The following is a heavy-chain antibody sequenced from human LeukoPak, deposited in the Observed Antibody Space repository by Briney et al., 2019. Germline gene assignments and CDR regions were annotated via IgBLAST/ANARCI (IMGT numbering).Heavy chain of an antibody. D-gene: IGHD6-13*01. J-gene: IGHJ3*02. CDR3: ARDQVYRTSWGHDAFDI. CDR2: IYYSGST. V-gene: IGHV4-39*07. CDR1: GGSISSSSYY. Sequence: SETLSLTCTVSGGSISSSSYYWGWIRQPPGKGLEWIGSIYYSGSTYYNPSLKSRVTISVDTSKNQLSLKLTSVTAADTAVYYCARDQVYRTSWGHDAFDIWGQGTMVTVSS.